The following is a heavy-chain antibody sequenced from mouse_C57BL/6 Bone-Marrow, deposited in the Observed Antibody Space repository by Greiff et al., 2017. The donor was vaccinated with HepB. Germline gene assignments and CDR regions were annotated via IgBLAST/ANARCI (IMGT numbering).Heavy chain of an antibody. V-gene: IGHV5-4*03. CDR2: ISDGGSYT. J-gene: IGHJ4*01. D-gene: IGHD3-3*01. Sequence: VKLMESGGGLVKPGGSLKLSCAASGFTFSSYAMSWVRQTPEKRLEWVATISDGGSYTYYPDNVKGRFTISRDNAKNNLYLQMSHLKSEDTAMYYCARLDYAMDYWGQGTSVTVSS. CDR1: GFTFSSYA. CDR3: ARLDYAMDY.